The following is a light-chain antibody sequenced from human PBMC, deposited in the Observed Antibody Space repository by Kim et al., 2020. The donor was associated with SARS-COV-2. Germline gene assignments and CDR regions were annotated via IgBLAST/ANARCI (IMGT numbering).Light chain of an antibody. Sequence: GDGVTITCRASQNIGDWLAWYQQKPGEAPKLLIYKASSLEGGVPSRFSGSGSGTEFTLTISSLQPDDFATYYCQQYASYRTFGQGTKVDIK. CDR2: KAS. CDR3: QQYASYRT. V-gene: IGKV1-5*03. CDR1: QNIGDW. J-gene: IGKJ1*01.